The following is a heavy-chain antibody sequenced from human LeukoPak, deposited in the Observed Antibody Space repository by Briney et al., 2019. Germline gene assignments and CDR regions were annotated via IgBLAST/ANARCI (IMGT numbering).Heavy chain of an antibody. Sequence: SQTLSLTCTVSGGSLSSGGYYWRWIRQHPGKGLEWIGYIYYSGSTYYNPSLKSRVTISVDTSKNQFSLKLSSVTAADTAVYYCARTIRFLEWSDWFDPWGQGTLVTVSS. D-gene: IGHD3-3*01. CDR3: ARTIRFLEWSDWFDP. CDR1: GGSLSSGGYY. V-gene: IGHV4-31*03. CDR2: IYYSGST. J-gene: IGHJ5*02.